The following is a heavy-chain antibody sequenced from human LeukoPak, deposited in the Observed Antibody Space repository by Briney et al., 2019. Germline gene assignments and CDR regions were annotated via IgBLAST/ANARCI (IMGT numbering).Heavy chain of an antibody. CDR2: FIPIFGTA. J-gene: IGHJ4*02. CDR3: GRADRYCSSTNCYYYFDY. V-gene: IGHV1-69*05. CDR1: GDTFSSYA. Sequence: GASVTVSCKASGDTFSSYAISWVRQAPGQGLEWMGGFIPIFGTANYAQKFQGRVTIRMDESTRTAYMELSSLRSEDTAMYYCGRADRYCSSTNCYYYFDYWGQGTLVTVSS. D-gene: IGHD2-2*01.